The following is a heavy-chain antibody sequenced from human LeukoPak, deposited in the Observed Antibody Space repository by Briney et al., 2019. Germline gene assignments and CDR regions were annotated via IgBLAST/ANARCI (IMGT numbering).Heavy chain of an antibody. Sequence: ASVKVSCKASGYTFTSYDINWARQATGQGLEWMGWMNPNSGNTGYAQKFQGRVTMTRNTSISTAYMELSSLRSEDTAVYYCARCLRATIPYYYYMDVWGKGTTVTVSS. V-gene: IGHV1-8*01. CDR3: ARCLRATIPYYYYMDV. CDR1: GYTFTSYD. CDR2: MNPNSGNT. D-gene: IGHD5-12*01. J-gene: IGHJ6*03.